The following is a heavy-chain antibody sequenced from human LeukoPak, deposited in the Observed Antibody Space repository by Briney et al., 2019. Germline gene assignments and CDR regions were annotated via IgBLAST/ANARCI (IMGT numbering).Heavy chain of an antibody. Sequence: SETLSLTCTVSGGSISSGDYYWSWIRQPPGKGLEWIGYIYYNGSTYYNPSLKSRVTISVDTSKNQFSLKLSSVTAADTAVYYCAREPRTTVTTDYWGQGTLVTVSS. CDR2: IYYNGST. J-gene: IGHJ4*02. CDR3: AREPRTTVTTDY. D-gene: IGHD4-17*01. V-gene: IGHV4-30-4*01. CDR1: GGSISSGDYY.